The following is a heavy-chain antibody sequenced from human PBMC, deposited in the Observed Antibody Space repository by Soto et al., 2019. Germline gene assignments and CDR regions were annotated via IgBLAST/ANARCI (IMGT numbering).Heavy chain of an antibody. D-gene: IGHD2-15*01. Sequence: QVQLQESGPGLVKPSETLSLTCTVSGGSVSSGSYYWSWIRQPPGKGLEWIGYIYYSGSTNYNPSLKRRVTILVDTYKNQYSMKLSSVTAAETDVYYCARGYCSGGSCFDYWGQGTLVTVSS. J-gene: IGHJ4*02. CDR1: GGSVSSGSYY. CDR2: IYYSGST. CDR3: ARGYCSGGSCFDY. V-gene: IGHV4-61*01.